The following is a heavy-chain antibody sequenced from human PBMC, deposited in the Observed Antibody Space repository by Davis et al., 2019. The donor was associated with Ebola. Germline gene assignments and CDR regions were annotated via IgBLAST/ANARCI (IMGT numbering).Heavy chain of an antibody. V-gene: IGHV3-15*01. Sequence: GESLKISCAASGFTSNNAWMSWVRQAPGKGLEWVGRIKSKTDGGTTDYAAPVKGRFTISRDDSKNTLYLQMNSLKTEDTAVYYCTTGSLGYSSGWYLKPFDYWGQGTLVTVSS. CDR2: IKSKTDGGTT. J-gene: IGHJ4*02. D-gene: IGHD6-19*01. CDR1: GFTSNNAW. CDR3: TTGSLGYSSGWYLKPFDY.